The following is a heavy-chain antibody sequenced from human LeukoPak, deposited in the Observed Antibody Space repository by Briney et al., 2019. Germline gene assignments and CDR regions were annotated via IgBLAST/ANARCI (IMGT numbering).Heavy chain of an antibody. CDR1: EFDFSSHA. CDR2: ISISGSKT. D-gene: IGHD3-16*01. V-gene: IGHV3-21*04. J-gene: IGHJ6*02. Sequence: PGGSLRLSCAASEFDFSSHAMTWVRQAPGKGLEWVSAISISGSKTYYADSVKGRFTISRDNAKNSLYLQMSNLRAEDTAVYFCARGGGLDVWGQGATVTVSS. CDR3: ARGGGLDV.